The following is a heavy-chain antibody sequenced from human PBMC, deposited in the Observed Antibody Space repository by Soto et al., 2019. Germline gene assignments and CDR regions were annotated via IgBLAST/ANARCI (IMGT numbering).Heavy chain of an antibody. CDR3: ARESATYYFDY. CDR2: IYSGGST. CDR1: GFIFNNY. V-gene: IGHV3-53*01. J-gene: IGHJ4*02. Sequence: GGSLRLSCEASGFIFNNYMSWVRQAPGKGLEWVSVIYSGGSTYYADSVKGRFTISRDNSKNTLYLQMNSLRAEDTAVYYCARESATYYFDYWGQGTLVTVSS.